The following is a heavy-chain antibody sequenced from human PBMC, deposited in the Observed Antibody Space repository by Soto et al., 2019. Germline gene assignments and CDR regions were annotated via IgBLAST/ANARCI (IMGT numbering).Heavy chain of an antibody. CDR2: ISPGSRYP. D-gene: IGHD2-15*01. CDR1: GFTFSDYY. Sequence: QVQLVESGGGLVTPGGSLRLSCASSGFTFSDYYMSWISQAPGKGLEWLSYISPGSRYPAYADSVKGRFTISRDNASRSLSLQMNSLTVDDTAIYYCVRGGGGGLFDPWGQGSMVTVSS. J-gene: IGHJ5*02. CDR3: VRGGGGGLFDP. V-gene: IGHV3-11*06.